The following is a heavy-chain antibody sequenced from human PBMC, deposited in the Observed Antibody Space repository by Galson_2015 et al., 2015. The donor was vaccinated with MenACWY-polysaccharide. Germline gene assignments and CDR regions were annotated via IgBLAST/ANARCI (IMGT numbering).Heavy chain of an antibody. CDR1: GFTFSSYD. V-gene: IGHV3-30-3*01. CDR2: IPYDGGNE. J-gene: IGHJ6*02. Sequence: SLRLCCAASGFTFSSYDLHWVRQAPGKGLEGVAVIPYDGGNEYYGESVKGRFTISRDNSKNTLYLQMNILSAEDTAIYYCERGLYPRYYYAPGNTYFYGMDVWGQGTTVTVSS. D-gene: IGHD3-10*01. CDR3: ERGLYPRYYYAPGNTYFYGMDV.